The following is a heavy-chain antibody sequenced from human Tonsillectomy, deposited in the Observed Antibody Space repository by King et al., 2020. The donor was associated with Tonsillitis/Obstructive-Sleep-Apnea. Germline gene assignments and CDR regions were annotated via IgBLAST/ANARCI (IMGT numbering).Heavy chain of an antibody. Sequence: VQLPQWGAGLLKPSETLSLTCAVYGGSFSGYYWSWIRQPPGKGLEWIGEINHSGSTNYNPSLKSRVTISVDTSKNQFSLKLSSVTAADTAVYYCARGLQQQLTPFDYWGQGTLVTVSS. J-gene: IGHJ4*02. D-gene: IGHD6-13*01. CDR1: GGSFSGYY. CDR3: ARGLQQQLTPFDY. V-gene: IGHV4-34*01. CDR2: INHSGST.